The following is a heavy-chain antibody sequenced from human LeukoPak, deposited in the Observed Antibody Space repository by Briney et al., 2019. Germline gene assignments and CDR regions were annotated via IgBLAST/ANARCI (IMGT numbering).Heavy chain of an antibody. CDR2: MNPNSGNT. Sequence: ASVKVSCKASGYTFTSYDINWVRQATGQGLEWMGWMNPNSGNTGYAQKFQGRVTMTRNTSISTAYMELSSLRSEDTAVYYCARGLIVGATNVYYYYYGMDVWGQGSTVTVSS. V-gene: IGHV1-8*01. J-gene: IGHJ6*02. D-gene: IGHD1-26*01. CDR1: GYTFTSYD. CDR3: ARGLIVGATNVYYYYYGMDV.